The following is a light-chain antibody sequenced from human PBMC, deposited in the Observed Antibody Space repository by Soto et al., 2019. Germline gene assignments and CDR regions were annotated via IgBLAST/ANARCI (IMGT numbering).Light chain of an antibody. V-gene: IGKV3-20*01. CDR2: DAS. Sequence: EIVLTQSPGTLSLSPGERATLSCRASQSVSSSYLAWYQQKPGQAPRLLIYDASSRATGIPDRFSGSGSGTVFTLTLSRQDPEDFAVYYCRQYCSLLYTFGQGTKLEIK. CDR1: QSVSSSY. CDR3: RQYCSLLYT. J-gene: IGKJ2*01.